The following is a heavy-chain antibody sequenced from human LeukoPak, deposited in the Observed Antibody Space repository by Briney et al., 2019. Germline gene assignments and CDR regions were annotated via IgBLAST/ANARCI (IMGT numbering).Heavy chain of an antibody. CDR2: IYFSGST. J-gene: IGHJ4*02. CDR1: GGSIRRPTDY. CDR3: ARGRRAFDY. Sequence: SDTLSLTCTVSGGSIRRPTDYWVWVRQAPGKRLQWLASIYFSGSTHYSPSLKSRLTISVDTAKNQFSLKLTSVTAEDTAVYYCARGRRAFDYWGQGTLVTVSS. V-gene: IGHV4-39*01.